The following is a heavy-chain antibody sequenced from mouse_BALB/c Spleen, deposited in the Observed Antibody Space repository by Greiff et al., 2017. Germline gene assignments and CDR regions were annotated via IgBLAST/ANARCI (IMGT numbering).Heavy chain of an antibody. CDR3: TRLYDYDEWYFDV. CDR1: GFTFSNYW. J-gene: IGHJ1*01. CDR2: IRLKSNNYAT. V-gene: IGHV6-6*02. Sequence: EVNVVESGGGLVQPGGSMKLSCVASGFTFSNYWMNWVRQSPEKGLEWVAEIRLKSNNYATHYAESVKGRFTISRDDSKSSVYLQMNNLRAEDTGIYYCTRLYDYDEWYFDVWGAGTTVTVSS. D-gene: IGHD2-4*01.